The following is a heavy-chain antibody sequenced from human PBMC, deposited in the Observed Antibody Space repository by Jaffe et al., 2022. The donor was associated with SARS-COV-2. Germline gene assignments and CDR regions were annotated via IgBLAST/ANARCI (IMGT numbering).Heavy chain of an antibody. D-gene: IGHD4-17*01. CDR3: ASTRKNDYGVAYAFDI. Sequence: EVQLVESGGGLVKPGGSLRLSCAASGFTFSSYSMNWVRQAPGKGLEWVSSISSSSSYIYYADSVKGRFTISRDNAKNSLYLQMNSLRAEDTAVYYCASTRKNDYGVAYAFDIWGQGTMVTVSS. CDR1: GFTFSSYS. CDR2: ISSSSSYI. V-gene: IGHV3-21*01. J-gene: IGHJ3*02.